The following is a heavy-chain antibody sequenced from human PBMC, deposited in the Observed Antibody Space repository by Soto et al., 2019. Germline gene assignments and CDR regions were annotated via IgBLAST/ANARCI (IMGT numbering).Heavy chain of an antibody. D-gene: IGHD3-22*01. CDR2: ISAYNGNT. CDR3: ARDDDSSGYYLLQGMDV. J-gene: IGHJ6*02. Sequence: ASVKLSCKASGYTFTSYGISWVRQAPGQGLEWMGWISAYNGNTNYAQKLQGRVTMTTDTSTSTAYIELRSLRSDDTAVYYCARDDDSSGYYLLQGMDVWGQGTTVTVSS. CDR1: GYTFTSYG. V-gene: IGHV1-18*01.